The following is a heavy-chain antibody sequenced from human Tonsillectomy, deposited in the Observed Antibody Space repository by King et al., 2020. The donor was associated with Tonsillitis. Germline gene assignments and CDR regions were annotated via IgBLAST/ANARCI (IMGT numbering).Heavy chain of an antibody. D-gene: IGHD3-10*01. J-gene: IGHJ4*02. CDR1: GFTFRTAW. Sequence: VQLVESGGGLVKPGGSLRLSCAASGFTFRTAWMNWVRQAPGKGLEWVGRIKSQAAGATTDYAAPVKGRFAISRDDSKTTLSLQMNSLKTEDTAIYYCIATLWVGEFDYWGQGTLVTVSS. CDR3: IATLWVGEFDY. CDR2: IKSQAAGATT. V-gene: IGHV3-15*07.